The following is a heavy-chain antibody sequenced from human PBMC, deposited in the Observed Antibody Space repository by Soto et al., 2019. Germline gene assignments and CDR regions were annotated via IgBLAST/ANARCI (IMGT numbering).Heavy chain of an antibody. CDR1: GAYISSSSYY. CDR3: ARHDRSNWFDP. V-gene: IGHV4-39*01. J-gene: IGHJ5*02. CDR2: FYYSGSS. Sequence: SETLCLTYPVSGAYISSSSYYWGWFRQPPGKGLEWIATFYYSGSSNYNPSLESRVTISVDTSKNQFSLKLSSVTAADTAVFYCARHDRSNWFDPWGQGTLVTVS.